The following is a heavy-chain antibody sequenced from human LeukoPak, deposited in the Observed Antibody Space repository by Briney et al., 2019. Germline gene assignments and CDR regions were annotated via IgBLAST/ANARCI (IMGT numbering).Heavy chain of an antibody. CDR3: ARSRAEVVADLFDP. CDR1: GYSISSGYY. J-gene: IGHJ5*02. Sequence: SETLSLTCTVSGYSISSGYYWGWIRQPPGKGLEWIASIYHSGSTYYNPSLKSRVTISVDTSKNQFSLKLSSVTAADTAVYYCARSRAEVVADLFDPWGQGTLVTVSS. V-gene: IGHV4-38-2*02. CDR2: IYHSGST. D-gene: IGHD2-2*01.